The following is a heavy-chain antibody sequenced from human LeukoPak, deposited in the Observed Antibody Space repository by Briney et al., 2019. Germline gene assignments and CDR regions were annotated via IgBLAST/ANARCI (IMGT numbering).Heavy chain of an antibody. Sequence: PSETLSLTCTVSGYSISSGYYWGWIRQPPGKGLEWIGSIYDSGSTDYKPSLKSRVTISVDTSKHQFSLKLSSVTAADTAVYYCARDGPYYYGSGSYPHYFDYWGQGTLVTVSS. CDR3: ARDGPYYYGSGSYPHYFDY. V-gene: IGHV4-38-2*02. CDR1: GYSISSGYY. CDR2: IYDSGST. J-gene: IGHJ4*02. D-gene: IGHD3-10*01.